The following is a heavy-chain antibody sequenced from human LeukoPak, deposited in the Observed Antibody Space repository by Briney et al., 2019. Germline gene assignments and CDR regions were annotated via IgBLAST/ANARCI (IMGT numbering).Heavy chain of an antibody. D-gene: IGHD1-14*01. V-gene: IGHV3-15*01. J-gene: IGHJ4*02. CDR1: GFTFNNAW. CDR3: TIGPLDY. CDR2: IKSNADGGTT. Sequence: GGSLRLFCAASGFTFNNAWMSWVRQAPGKGLEWVGHIKSNADGGTTDYAAPVKGRFTISRDDSKNTLYLQMNSLKIEDTAVYYCTIGPLDYWGQGTQVTVSS.